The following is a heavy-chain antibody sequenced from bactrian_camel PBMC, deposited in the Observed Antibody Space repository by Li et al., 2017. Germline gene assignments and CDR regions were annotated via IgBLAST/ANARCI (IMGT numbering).Heavy chain of an antibody. Sequence: HVQLVESGGGSAQTGGSLKLSCRASGYTYWVNYWGWFRQAPGKAREGVAAAVFTRGGRSYYADSVKGRFTISHDIAQSAVYLQMNSLEPEDTAMYYCAANEERAYYCSPDAEYPYWGQGTQVTVS. J-gene: IGHJ4*01. CDR2: FTRGGRS. CDR1: GYTYWVNY. D-gene: IGHD2*01. CDR3: AANEERAYYCSPDAEYPY. V-gene: IGHV3S53*01.